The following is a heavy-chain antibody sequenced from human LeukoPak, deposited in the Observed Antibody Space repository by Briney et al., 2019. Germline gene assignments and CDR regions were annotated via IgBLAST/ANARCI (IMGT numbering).Heavy chain of an antibody. CDR1: GFTFSSYS. D-gene: IGHD2-15*01. J-gene: IGHJ4*02. CDR2: ISSSSITI. CDR3: ARDRGGSYSAIDY. V-gene: IGHV3-48*04. Sequence: PGRSLRLSCAASGFTFSSYSLNWVRQAPGKRLEWVSFISSSSITIYYADSVKGRFTISRDNAEKSLYLQMNSLRAEDTAVYYCARDRGGSYSAIDYWGQGTLVTVSS.